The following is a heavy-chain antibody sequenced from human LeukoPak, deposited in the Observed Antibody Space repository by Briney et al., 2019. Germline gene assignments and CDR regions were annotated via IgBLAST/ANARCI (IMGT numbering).Heavy chain of an antibody. D-gene: IGHD3-3*01. CDR2: IYYSGST. J-gene: IGHJ5*02. CDR1: GGSISSYY. Sequence: SETLSLTCTVSGGSISSYYWSWIRQPPGEGLEWIGYIYYSGSTNYNPSLKSRVTISVDTSKNQFSLKLSSVTAADTAVYYCASITIFGVVSGWFDPWGQGTLVTVSS. CDR3: ASITIFGVVSGWFDP. V-gene: IGHV4-59*01.